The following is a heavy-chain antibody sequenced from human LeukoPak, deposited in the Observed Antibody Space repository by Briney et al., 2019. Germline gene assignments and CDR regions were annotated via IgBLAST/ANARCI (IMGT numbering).Heavy chain of an antibody. Sequence: ASVKVSCKASGYTFTGYYMHWVRQAPGQGLEWMGWINPNSGGTNYAQKFQGRVTMTRDTSISTAYMELSRLRSDDTAVYYCARGMNDILTGYYKGANYYYMDVWGKGTTVTVSS. CDR3: ARGMNDILTGYYKGANYYYMDV. V-gene: IGHV1-2*02. D-gene: IGHD3-9*01. CDR1: GYTFTGYY. J-gene: IGHJ6*03. CDR2: INPNSGGT.